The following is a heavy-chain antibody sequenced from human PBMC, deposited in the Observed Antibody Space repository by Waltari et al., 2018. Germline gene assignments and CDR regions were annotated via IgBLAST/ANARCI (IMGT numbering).Heavy chain of an antibody. CDR1: GFTVRGHA. Sequence: QVQLVESVGGVVQPGRSLRLSCVAFGFTVRGHALPRARQAPGQGLQWVAVISYDGSKKDYADSVKGRFTISRDNSKKTLYLQMDSLRPEDTAVYYCGKDQGDGYKLLDYWGQGTLVTVSS. CDR3: GKDQGDGYKLLDY. V-gene: IGHV3-30*18. D-gene: IGHD2-21*01. J-gene: IGHJ4*02. CDR2: ISYDGSKK.